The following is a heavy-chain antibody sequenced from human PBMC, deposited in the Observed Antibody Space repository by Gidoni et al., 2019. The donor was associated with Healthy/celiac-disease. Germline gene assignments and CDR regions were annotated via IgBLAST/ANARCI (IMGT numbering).Heavy chain of an antibody. CDR2: IRSSGSTI. CDR3: ARDLLTEAYYYYGMDV. J-gene: IGHJ6*02. V-gene: IGHV3-48*03. D-gene: IGHD2-8*01. Sequence: EVQLAASRGGLDQPGRSLRLSWYGPGCHFLTYEMNWVRPAPGKGLELVSYIRSSGSTIYYADSVKVRFTISRDNAKNSLYLQMNSLRADDTAVYYCARDLLTEAYYYYGMDVWGQGTTVTVSS. CDR1: GCHFLTYE.